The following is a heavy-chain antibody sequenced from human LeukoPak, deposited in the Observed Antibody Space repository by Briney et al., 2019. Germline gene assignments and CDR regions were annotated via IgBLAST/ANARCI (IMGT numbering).Heavy chain of an antibody. J-gene: IGHJ6*03. CDR2: INPNSGGT. V-gene: IGHV1-2*02. CDR1: GYTFTDYY. Sequence: ASVKVSCKASGYTFTDYYINWVRQAPGQGLEWMGWINPNSGGTNYAQKFQGRVTMTRDTSISTAYMELSRLRSDDTAVYYCARGPTVTPFYYYYYYMDVWGKGTTVTISS. CDR3: ARGPTVTPFYYYYYYMDV. D-gene: IGHD4-17*01.